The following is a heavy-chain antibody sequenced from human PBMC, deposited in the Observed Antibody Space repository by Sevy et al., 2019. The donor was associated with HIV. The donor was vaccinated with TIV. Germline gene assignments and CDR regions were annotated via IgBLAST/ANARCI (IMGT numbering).Heavy chain of an antibody. D-gene: IGHD4-17*01. CDR1: GFSFSSYS. CDR2: ITIFGDYM. J-gene: IGHJ4*02. V-gene: IGHV3-21*01. CDR3: ARLRIAFVSGDYETPLDY. Sequence: GGSLRLSCAASGFSFSSYSMNWVRQAPGKGLEWVSSITIFGDYMYYADSVKGRFTISSDNTKNSLYLQMNSLRAEVTAVYYCARLRIAFVSGDYETPLDYWGQGTLVTVSS.